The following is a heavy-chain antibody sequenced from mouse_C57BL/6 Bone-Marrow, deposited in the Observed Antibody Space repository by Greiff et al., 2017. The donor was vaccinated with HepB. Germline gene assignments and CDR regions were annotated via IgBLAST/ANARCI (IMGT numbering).Heavy chain of an antibody. V-gene: IGHV5-2*01. D-gene: IGHD2-2*01. J-gene: IGHJ3*01. CDR2: INSDGGST. CDR3: AIWLRQGSWFAY. CDR1: EYEFPSHD. Sequence: VQLKQSGGGLVQPGESLKLSCESNEYEFPSHDMSWVRKTPEKRLELVAAINSDGGSTYYPDTMERRFIISRDNTKKTLYLQMSSLRSEDTALYYCAIWLRQGSWFAYWGQGTLVTVSA.